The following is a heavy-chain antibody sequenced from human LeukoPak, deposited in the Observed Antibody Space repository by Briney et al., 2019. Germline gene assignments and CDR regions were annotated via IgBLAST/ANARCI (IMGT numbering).Heavy chain of an antibody. V-gene: IGHV1-46*01. J-gene: IGHJ5*02. CDR3: ARSVRTGWFDP. D-gene: IGHD4-23*01. CDR2: INPSGGST. Sequence: ASVKVSCKASGYTFTSYYMHWVRQAPGQGLEWMGIINPSGGSTSYAQKFQGRVTMTGDTSTSTVYMELSSLRSEDTAVYYCARSVRTGWFDPWGQGTLVTVSS. CDR1: GYTFTSYY.